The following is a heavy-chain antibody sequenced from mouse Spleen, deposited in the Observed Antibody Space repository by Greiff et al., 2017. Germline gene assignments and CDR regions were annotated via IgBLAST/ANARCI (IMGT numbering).Heavy chain of an antibody. Sequence: EVMLVESGGGLVKPGGSLKLSCAASGFPFRDYYMYWVRQTPEKRLEWVATISDGGSYTYYPDSVKGRFTISRDNAKNNLYLQMSSLKSEDTAMYYCAREYGNSLPFAYWGQGTLVTVSA. J-gene: IGHJ3*01. CDR2: ISDGGSYT. V-gene: IGHV5-4*02. D-gene: IGHD2-10*02. CDR3: AREYGNSLPFAY. CDR1: GFPFRDYY.